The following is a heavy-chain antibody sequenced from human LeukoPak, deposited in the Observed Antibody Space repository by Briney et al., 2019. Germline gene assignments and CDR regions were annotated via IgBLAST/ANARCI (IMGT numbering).Heavy chain of an antibody. J-gene: IGHJ4*02. D-gene: IGHD6-13*01. CDR2: IENDGRDK. CDR1: GFTFSHNG. Sequence: GGSLRLSCAASGFTFSHNGMHWVRQAPGKGLEWMSFIENDGRDKYVADSVKGRFTISRDNSKNTLYLQMNSLRPEDTAVYYCAKDLRSRIAAAGAPDYWGQGTLVTVSS. CDR3: AKDLRSRIAAAGAPDY. V-gene: IGHV3-30*02.